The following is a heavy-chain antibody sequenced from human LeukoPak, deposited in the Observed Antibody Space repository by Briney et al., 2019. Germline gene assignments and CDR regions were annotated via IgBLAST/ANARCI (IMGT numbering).Heavy chain of an antibody. CDR3: AKDRLYYYDSSGRAFDI. V-gene: IGHV3-9*01. Sequence: GGSLRLSCAASGFTFDDYAMHWVRHAPGKGLEWVSGISWNSGSIGYADSVKGRFTISRDNAKNSLYLQMNSLRAEDTALYYCAKDRLYYYDSSGRAFDIWGQGTMVTVSS. J-gene: IGHJ3*02. D-gene: IGHD3-22*01. CDR1: GFTFDDYA. CDR2: ISWNSGSI.